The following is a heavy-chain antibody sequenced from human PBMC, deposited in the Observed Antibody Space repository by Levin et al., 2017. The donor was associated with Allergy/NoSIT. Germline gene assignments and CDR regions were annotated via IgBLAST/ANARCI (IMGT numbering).Heavy chain of an antibody. V-gene: IGHV3-11*01. D-gene: IGHD4-17*01. CDR3: ARGITVTQTFDY. Sequence: GGSLRLSCAASGFSFSDYYMSWIRQTPGKGLEWVSYIRSSGGTMYYADSVKGRFTISRDNAKNSLYLQMNSLRAEDTAVYYCARGITVTQTFDYWGQGTLVTVSS. J-gene: IGHJ4*02. CDR2: IRSSGGTM. CDR1: GFSFSDYY.